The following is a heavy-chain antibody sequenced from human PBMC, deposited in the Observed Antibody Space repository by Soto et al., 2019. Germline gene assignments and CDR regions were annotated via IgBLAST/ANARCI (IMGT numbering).Heavy chain of an antibody. V-gene: IGHV1-3*01. CDR3: AREPDR. Sequence: XSVKVSCKASGSTFTRYAMHWVRQAPGQTLXWMAWXNAGNGKTKYSXKLPGRVXXTREQSASKAYMALSSPRSEDTAVYYCAREPDRWGKGTLVTVSS. CDR2: XNAGNGKT. CDR1: GSTFTRYA. J-gene: IGHJ5*02.